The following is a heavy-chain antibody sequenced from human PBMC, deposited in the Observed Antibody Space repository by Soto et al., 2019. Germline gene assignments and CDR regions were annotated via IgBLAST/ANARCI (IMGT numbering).Heavy chain of an antibody. CDR3: ARDGVPRAFDI. CDR1: GFTFSSYE. Sequence: GGSLRLSCAASGFTFSSYEMNWVRQAPGKGLEWVSYISSSGSTIYYADSVKGRFTISRDNAKNSLYLQMNSLRAEDTAVYYCARDGVPRAFDIWGQGTMVTVSS. CDR2: ISSSGSTI. D-gene: IGHD1-1*01. V-gene: IGHV3-48*03. J-gene: IGHJ3*02.